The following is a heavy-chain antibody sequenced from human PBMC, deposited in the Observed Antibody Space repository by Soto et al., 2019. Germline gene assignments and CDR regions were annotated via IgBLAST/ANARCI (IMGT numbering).Heavy chain of an antibody. D-gene: IGHD2-2*01. V-gene: IGHV3-23*01. J-gene: IGHJ2*01. Sequence: EVQLLESGGGLVQPGGSLRLSCAASGFTFSSYAMSWVRQAPGKGLEWVSSIGAGGAYTYYADSVKGRFTISRDNSKNTLYLQMHSRRAEDTAVYYCAKGGRDCDSTSCYDWYFDLWGRGTLITVSS. CDR1: GFTFSSYA. CDR3: AKGGRDCDSTSCYDWYFDL. CDR2: IGAGGAYT.